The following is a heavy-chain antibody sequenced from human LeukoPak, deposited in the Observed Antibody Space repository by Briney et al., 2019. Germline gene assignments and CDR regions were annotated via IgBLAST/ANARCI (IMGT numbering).Heavy chain of an antibody. D-gene: IGHD3-10*01. V-gene: IGHV1-2*02. Sequence: ASVKVSRKASGYTFTGYYMHWVRQAPGQGLEWMGWINPNGGGTYYAQKFQDRVTMTRDTSISTAYMELSRLISDDTAVYYCARTRYGSQYYFDYWGQGTLVTVSS. CDR1: GYTFTGYY. CDR3: ARTRYGSQYYFDY. J-gene: IGHJ4*02. CDR2: INPNGGGT.